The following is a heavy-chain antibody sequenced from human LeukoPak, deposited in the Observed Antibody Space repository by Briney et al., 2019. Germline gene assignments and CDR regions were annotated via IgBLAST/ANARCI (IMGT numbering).Heavy chain of an antibody. CDR3: TRDFDFSSAI. CDR2: VSGTSEYI. D-gene: IGHD3-3*01. Sequence: GGSLRLSCAASGFSFSTYSMIWVRQAPGKGLEWVSSVSGTSEYIYYADSVRGRFTISRDNAKNTVYLQMNSLRAEDTAVYYCTRDFDFSSAIWGQGTLVTVSS. J-gene: IGHJ4*02. V-gene: IGHV3-21*06. CDR1: GFSFSTYS.